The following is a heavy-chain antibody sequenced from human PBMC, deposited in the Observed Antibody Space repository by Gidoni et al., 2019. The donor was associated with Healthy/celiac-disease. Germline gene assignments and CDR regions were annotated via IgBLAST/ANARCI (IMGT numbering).Heavy chain of an antibody. CDR1: GFTFSSYS. J-gene: IGHJ4*02. CDR3: ARDNSDFWVFDY. D-gene: IGHD3-3*01. Sequence: EVPLVESGGGLVKPGGSLSLSCAASGFTFSSYSMNWVRQAPGKGLEWVSSISSSSSYIYYADSVKGRFTISRDNAKNSLYLQMNSLRAEDTAVYYCARDNSDFWVFDYWGQGTLVTVSS. CDR2: ISSSSSYI. V-gene: IGHV3-21*01.